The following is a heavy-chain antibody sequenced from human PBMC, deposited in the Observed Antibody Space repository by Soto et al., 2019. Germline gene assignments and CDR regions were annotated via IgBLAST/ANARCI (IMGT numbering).Heavy chain of an antibody. V-gene: IGHV4-34*01. D-gene: IGHD3-22*01. Sequence: SETLSLTCAVYGGSFSGYYWSWIRQPPGKGLEWIGEINHSGSTNYNPSLKSRVTISVDTSKNQFSLKLSSVTAADTAVYYCARIRGYYDSSGYYPVFGYWGQGTLVTVSS. J-gene: IGHJ4*02. CDR3: ARIRGYYDSSGYYPVFGY. CDR2: INHSGST. CDR1: GGSFSGYY.